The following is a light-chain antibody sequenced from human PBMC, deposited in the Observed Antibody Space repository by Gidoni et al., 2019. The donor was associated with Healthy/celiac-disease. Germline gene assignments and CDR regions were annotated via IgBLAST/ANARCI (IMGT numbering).Light chain of an antibody. CDR1: QSVSSY. V-gene: IGKV3-11*01. J-gene: IGKJ2*01. CDR2: DAS. CDR3: QQRSNWPPYT. Sequence: IVLTQSPANLSLSPGERATLSCRASQSVSSYLAWYQQKPGQAPRLLIYDASNRATGIPARFSGSGSGTDFTLTISSLEPEDFAVYYCQQRSNWPPYTFGQGTKLEIK.